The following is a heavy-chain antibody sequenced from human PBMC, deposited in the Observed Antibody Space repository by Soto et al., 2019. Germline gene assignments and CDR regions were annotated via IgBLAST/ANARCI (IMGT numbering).Heavy chain of an antibody. Sequence: GGSLRLSCAASGFTFSSYAMHWVRQAPGKGLEWVAVISYDGSNKYYADSVKGLVTISADRSINTAYLQWSSLKASDTAIYYCARHGCSGGICYSFFGWYHYNMDVWGQGTTVTVSS. D-gene: IGHD2-15*01. J-gene: IGHJ6*03. CDR2: ISYDGSNK. CDR3: ARHGCSGGICYSFFGWYHYNMDV. V-gene: IGHV3-30-3*01. CDR1: GFTFSSYA.